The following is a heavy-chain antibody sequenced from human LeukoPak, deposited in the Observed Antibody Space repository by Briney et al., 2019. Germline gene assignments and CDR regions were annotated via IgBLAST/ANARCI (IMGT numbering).Heavy chain of an antibody. J-gene: IGHJ4*02. CDR3: AKSYGDYLGYFDS. D-gene: IGHD4-17*01. Sequence: GASVKVSCKASGYTFIAYYMHWVRQAPGQGLEWMGWINPNSGGTKYAQKFQGRVTMTRDTSISTAYMELSRLISDDTAVYYCAKSYGDYLGYFDSWGQGTLVTVSS. CDR1: GYTFIAYY. V-gene: IGHV1-2*02. CDR2: INPNSGGT.